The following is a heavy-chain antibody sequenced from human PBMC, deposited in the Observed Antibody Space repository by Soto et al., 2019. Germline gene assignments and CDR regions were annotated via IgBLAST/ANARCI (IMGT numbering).Heavy chain of an antibody. Sequence: SVKVSCKASGGTFSSYTISWVRQAPGQGLEWMGRTIPILGIANYAQKFRGRVTITADKSTSTAYMELSSLRSEDTAVYYCAKDQDIVLIAWFDPWGQGTLVTVSS. J-gene: IGHJ5*02. V-gene: IGHV1-69*04. CDR1: GGTFSSYT. CDR2: TIPILGIA. CDR3: AKDQDIVLIAWFDP. D-gene: IGHD2-8*01.